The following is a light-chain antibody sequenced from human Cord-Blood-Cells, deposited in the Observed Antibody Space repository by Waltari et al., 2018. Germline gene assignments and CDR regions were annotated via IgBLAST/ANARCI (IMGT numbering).Light chain of an antibody. CDR1: ELPKQY. CDR3: QSADSSGTYV. Sequence: SYELTQPPSVSVSXGQTARIPSPGDELPKQYAYWYHQKPGQAPVLVIYKDSERPSGIPERFSGSSSGTTVTLTISGVQAEDEADYYCQSADSSGTYVFGTGTKVTVL. CDR2: KDS. V-gene: IGLV3-25*03. J-gene: IGLJ1*01.